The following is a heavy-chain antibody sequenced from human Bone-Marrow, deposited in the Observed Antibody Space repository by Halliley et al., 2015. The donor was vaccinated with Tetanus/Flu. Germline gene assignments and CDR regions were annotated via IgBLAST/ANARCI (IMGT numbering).Heavy chain of an antibody. J-gene: IGHJ4*02. CDR1: GFTFNRYA. D-gene: IGHD1-7*01. Sequence: SLRLSCAASGFTFNRYAMTWVRQAPGKGLERVSAISGSGDSTDYADSVRGRFTISRDNAKNSLNLQMDSLRVEDTAVYYCARDRGGTYYPLYYLDFWGQGTLVTVSS. CDR3: ARDRGGTYYPLYYLDF. V-gene: IGHV3-23*01. CDR2: ISGSGDST.